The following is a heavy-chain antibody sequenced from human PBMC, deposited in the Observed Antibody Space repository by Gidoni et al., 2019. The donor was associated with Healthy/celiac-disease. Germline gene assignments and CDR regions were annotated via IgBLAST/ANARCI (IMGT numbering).Heavy chain of an antibody. Sequence: QVQLQESGPGLVKPSETLSLTCTVSGGSISSYYWSWIRQPPGKGLEWIGYIYYSGSTNYNPSLKSRVTISVDTSKNQFSLKLSSLTAADTAVYYCARGRSDFWSGYPGFDPWGQGTLVTVSS. J-gene: IGHJ5*02. CDR2: IYYSGST. CDR3: ARGRSDFWSGYPGFDP. D-gene: IGHD3-3*01. V-gene: IGHV4-59*01. CDR1: GGSISSYY.